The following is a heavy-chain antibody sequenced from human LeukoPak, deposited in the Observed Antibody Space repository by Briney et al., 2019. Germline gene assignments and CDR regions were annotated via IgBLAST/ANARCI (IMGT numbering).Heavy chain of an antibody. V-gene: IGHV3-74*01. CDR3: ARSNQADDY. Sequence: GGSLRLSCAASGFTFSSYWMHWVRQVPGKGLVWVARINPGGSSVTYADSVKGRFTISRDNAKNTLYLQMDSLRAEDTGVYYCARSNQADDYWGQGTLVTVSS. D-gene: IGHD1-14*01. J-gene: IGHJ4*02. CDR2: INPGGSSV. CDR1: GFTFSSYW.